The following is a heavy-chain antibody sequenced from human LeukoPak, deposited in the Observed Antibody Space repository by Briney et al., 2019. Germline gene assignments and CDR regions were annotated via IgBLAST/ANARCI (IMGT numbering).Heavy chain of an antibody. D-gene: IGHD2-15*01. V-gene: IGHV3-21*01. CDR2: ITTSNYI. Sequence: PGGSLRLSCAASGFTFSSCEMNWVRQAPGKGLEWVLSITTSNYIFYADSVKGRFTISRDNAKNSLYLQMNGLRAEDTAVYYCVREQARGGSFDYWGQGTLVTVSS. CDR3: VREQARGGSFDY. J-gene: IGHJ4*02. CDR1: GFTFSSCE.